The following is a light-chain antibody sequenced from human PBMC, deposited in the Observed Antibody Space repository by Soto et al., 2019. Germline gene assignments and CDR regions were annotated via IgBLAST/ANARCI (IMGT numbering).Light chain of an antibody. CDR2: GTS. V-gene: IGKV3-15*01. CDR1: QSFSYY. Sequence: EIVMTQSPATLSVSPGERATLSCRASQSFSYYVAWYQQKPGQVPRLLLYGTSTRATGIPARFSGSGSGTEFTLTISSLQSEDSARYYCQQYYNWPLSFGGGTKVEIK. CDR3: QQYYNWPLS. J-gene: IGKJ4*01.